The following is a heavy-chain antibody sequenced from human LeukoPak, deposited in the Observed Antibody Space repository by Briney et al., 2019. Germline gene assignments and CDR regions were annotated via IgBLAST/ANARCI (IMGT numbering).Heavy chain of an antibody. Sequence: PSGTLSLTCDVSGGSISATNWWTWVRQPPGGGLEWIGEVHLNGRSHYSPSLESRVTMSADMFENHISLHLTSVTAADTAVYYCAREGGFYRPLDYTGPGTLVIVSS. V-gene: IGHV4-4*02. D-gene: IGHD2/OR15-2a*01. CDR2: VHLNGRS. CDR3: AREGGFYRPLDY. CDR1: GGSISATNW. J-gene: IGHJ4*02.